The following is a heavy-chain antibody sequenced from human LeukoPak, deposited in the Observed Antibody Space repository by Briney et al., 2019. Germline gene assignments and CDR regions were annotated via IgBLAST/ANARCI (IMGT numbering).Heavy chain of an antibody. D-gene: IGHD3-10*01. V-gene: IGHV1-58*01. CDR2: IVVGSGNT. CDR1: GFTFTSSA. J-gene: IGHJ4*02. Sequence: SVKVSCKASGFTFTSSAVQWVRQARGQRLEWIGWIVVGSGNTNYAQKFQERVTITRDMYTSTAYMELSSLRSEDTAVYYCAAENGSGSYYGNYWGQGTLVTVSS. CDR3: AAENGSGSYYGNY.